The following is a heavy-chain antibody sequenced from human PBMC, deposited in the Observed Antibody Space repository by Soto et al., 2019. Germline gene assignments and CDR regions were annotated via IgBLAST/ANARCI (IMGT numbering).Heavy chain of an antibody. J-gene: IGHJ4*02. CDR3: ASTLGYSGSYSYFDY. CDR1: GGSVSSGSYY. D-gene: IGHD1-26*01. CDR2: IYYSGST. Sequence: SETLSLTCTVSGGSVSSGSYYWSWIRQPPGKGLEWIGYIYYSGSTNYNPSLKSRVTISVDTSKNQFSLKLSSVTAADTAVYYCASTLGYSGSYSYFDYWGQGTLVTVSS. V-gene: IGHV4-61*01.